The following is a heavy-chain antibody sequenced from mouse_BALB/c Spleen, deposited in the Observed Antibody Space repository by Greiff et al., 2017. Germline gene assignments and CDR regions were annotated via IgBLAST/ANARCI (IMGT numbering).Heavy chain of an antibody. Sequence: VQLQQSAAELARPGASVKMSCKASGYTFTSYTMHWVKQRPGQGLEWIGYINPSSGYTEYNQKFKDKTTLTADKSSSTAYMQLSSLTSEDSAVYYCARGDGSSYAAWFAYWGQGTLVTVSA. CDR1: GYTFTSYT. CDR2: INPSSGYT. V-gene: IGHV1-4*02. D-gene: IGHD1-1*01. J-gene: IGHJ3*01. CDR3: ARGDGSSYAAWFAY.